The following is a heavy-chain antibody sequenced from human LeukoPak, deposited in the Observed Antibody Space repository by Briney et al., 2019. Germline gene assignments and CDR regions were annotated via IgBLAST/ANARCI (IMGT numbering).Heavy chain of an antibody. V-gene: IGHV4-59*01. D-gene: IGHD2-2*01. CDR1: DGSISTYY. CDR3: ARRVSTMTQFDS. Sequence: KSSETLSLTCTVSDGSISTYYWSWIRQPPGKGLEWIGYISYSGDITYNPSLRSRVAISVDTSKNQFSLRLSSVTAADTAVYYCARRVSTMTQFDSWGQGTQVTVSS. CDR2: ISYSGDI. J-gene: IGHJ4*02.